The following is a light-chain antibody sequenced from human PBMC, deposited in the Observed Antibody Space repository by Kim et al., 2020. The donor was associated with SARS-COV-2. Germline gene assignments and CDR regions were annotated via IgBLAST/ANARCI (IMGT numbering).Light chain of an antibody. CDR3: CSYAGRGTWV. CDR1: SGDVGGYDL. Sequence: GQSIAISCTGTSGDVGGYDLVTWYHQHPGNAPKLIIYEDNKRPSGVSARFSGSKSGNTASLVISGLQTEDEADYYCCSYAGRGTWVFGGGTQLTVL. CDR2: EDN. J-gene: IGLJ3*02. V-gene: IGLV2-23*01.